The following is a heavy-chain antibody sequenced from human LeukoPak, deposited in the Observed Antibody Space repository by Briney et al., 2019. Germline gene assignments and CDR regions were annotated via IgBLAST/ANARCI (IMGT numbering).Heavy chain of an antibody. CDR1: GFTFSLFD. V-gene: IGHV3-48*04. J-gene: IGHJ4*02. Sequence: PGGSLRLSCAASGFTFSLFDMNWVRQAPGQGLEWVSYISSSSNLIYYADSVRGRFTVSRDNAGNSLSLQMNSLRAEDTALYYCVAAGDRGNYWGQGTLVTVSS. CDR2: ISSSSNLI. D-gene: IGHD6-13*01. CDR3: VAAGDRGNY.